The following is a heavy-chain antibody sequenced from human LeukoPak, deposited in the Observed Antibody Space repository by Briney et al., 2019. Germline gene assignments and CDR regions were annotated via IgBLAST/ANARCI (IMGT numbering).Heavy chain of an antibody. CDR3: ARGPTSDYGDYVNENWFDP. V-gene: IGHV3-30*04. J-gene: IGHJ5*02. D-gene: IGHD4-17*01. CDR1: GFTFSSYA. CDR2: ISYDGSNK. Sequence: GGSLRLSCAASGFTFSSYAMHWVRQAPGKGLEWVAVISYDGSNKYYADSVKGRFTISRDNFKNTLYLQMNSLRAEDTAVYYCARGPTSDYGDYVNENWFDPWGQGTLVTVSS.